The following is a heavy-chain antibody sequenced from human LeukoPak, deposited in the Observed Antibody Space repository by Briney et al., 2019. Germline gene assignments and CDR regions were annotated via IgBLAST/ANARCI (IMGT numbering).Heavy chain of an antibody. D-gene: IGHD5-12*01. V-gene: IGHV3-23*01. Sequence: GGSLRLSCAASGFTFSSYAMMWVRQAPGKGLEWVSSISEGVGSTYYTDSVKGRFTISRDNSKNTLYLQMNSLRAEDTAVYYCAKHKGYGGYYYFDYWGQGTLVTVSS. J-gene: IGHJ4*02. CDR3: AKHKGYGGYYYFDY. CDR2: ISEGVGST. CDR1: GFTFSSYA.